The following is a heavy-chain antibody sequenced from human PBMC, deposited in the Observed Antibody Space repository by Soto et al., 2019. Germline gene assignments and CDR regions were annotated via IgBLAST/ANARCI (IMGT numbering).Heavy chain of an antibody. D-gene: IGHD3-22*01. Sequence: GGSLRLSCAASGFTFSSYGMHWVRQAPGKGLEWVAVISYDGSNKYYADSVKGRFTISRDNSKNTLYLQMNSLRAEDTAVYYCAKDLGTMIVVVIPNGGYFDYWGRGTLVTVSS. CDR1: GFTFSSYG. J-gene: IGHJ4*02. CDR2: ISYDGSNK. CDR3: AKDLGTMIVVVIPNGGYFDY. V-gene: IGHV3-30*18.